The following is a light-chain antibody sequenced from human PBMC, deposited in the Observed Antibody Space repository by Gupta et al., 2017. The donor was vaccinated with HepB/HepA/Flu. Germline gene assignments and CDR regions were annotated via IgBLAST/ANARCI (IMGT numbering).Light chain of an antibody. V-gene: IGKV1-5*03. J-gene: IGKJ5*01. CDR2: EAS. Sequence: DIQITQSPSTLSASVPDRVTITFLASQSISSWLAWYPQNPGFVPNLLVYEASILDSVAPSMSTRSRSPTVFTRTSSSLQLDAFATYSCQHCYSYSRGTFGQGT. CDR1: QSISSW. CDR3: QHCYSYSRGT.